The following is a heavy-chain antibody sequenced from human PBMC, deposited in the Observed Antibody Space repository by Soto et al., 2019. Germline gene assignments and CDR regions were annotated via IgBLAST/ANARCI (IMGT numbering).Heavy chain of an antibody. Sequence: QVQLVQSGAEVKKPGASVKVSCKASGYTFTSYAIQWVRQASGQRLEWMGWVSGDSGNTKYSQKFQGRVTITRDTSARTAYMELTSLTSEDTAVYYWATTAYSSGWADYWGQGTPVTVSS. J-gene: IGHJ4*02. CDR1: GYTFTSYA. CDR3: ATTAYSSGWADY. V-gene: IGHV1-3*01. CDR2: VSGDSGNT. D-gene: IGHD6-19*01.